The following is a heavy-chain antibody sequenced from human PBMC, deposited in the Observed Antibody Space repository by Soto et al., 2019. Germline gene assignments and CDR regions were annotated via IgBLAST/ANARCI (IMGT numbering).Heavy chain of an antibody. V-gene: IGHV4-59*08. CDR3: ARHHGDYEDYFDY. CDR2: IYYSGST. Sequence: SSETLSLTCTVSGGSISSYYWSWIRQPPGKGLEWIGYIYYSGSTNYNPSLKSRVTISVDTSKNQFSLKLSSVTAADTAVYYCARHHGDYEDYFDYWGQGTLVTVSS. CDR1: GGSISSYY. J-gene: IGHJ4*02. D-gene: IGHD4-17*01.